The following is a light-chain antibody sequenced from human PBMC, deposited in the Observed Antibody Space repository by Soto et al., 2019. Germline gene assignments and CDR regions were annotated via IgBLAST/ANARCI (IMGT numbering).Light chain of an antibody. V-gene: IGLV2-14*03. CDR2: DVS. Sequence: QSALTQPASVSGSPGQSITISFTGTSSDIGGYNYVSWYQHHPGKAPKLMIFDVSNRPSGVSNRFSGSKSGNTASLTISWLQPEDEADYYCSSYTTSNTRQIVFGTGTKVTVL. CDR1: SSDIGGYNY. CDR3: SSYTTSNTRQIV. J-gene: IGLJ1*01.